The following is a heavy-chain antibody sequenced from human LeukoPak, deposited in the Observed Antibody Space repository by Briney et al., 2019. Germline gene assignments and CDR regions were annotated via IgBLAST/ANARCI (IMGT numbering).Heavy chain of an antibody. CDR2: IWYDGSNK. V-gene: IGHV3-33*01. Sequence: GGSLRLSCAASGFTFSSYGMHWVRQVPGRGLEWVATIWYDGSNKYYADSEKGRFTISRDNSKNTLYLQMNTLRAEDTAVYYCARDTNGSYDYWGQGTLVTVSS. D-gene: IGHD1-26*01. CDR1: GFTFSSYG. J-gene: IGHJ4*02. CDR3: ARDTNGSYDY.